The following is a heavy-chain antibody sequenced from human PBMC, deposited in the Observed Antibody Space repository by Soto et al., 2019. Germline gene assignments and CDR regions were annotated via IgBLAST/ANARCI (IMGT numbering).Heavy chain of an antibody. Sequence: ASVKVCCKVSGYTLTDLSMQWVRQDPRKGLEWMGGFDPEDGETIYAQKFQGRVTMTEDTATDTAYMELSSLRSEDTAVYYCATHRSGRFLEWLPEGSLGYWGQGTLVTVSS. CDR2: FDPEDGET. V-gene: IGHV1-24*01. CDR3: ATHRSGRFLEWLPEGSLGY. D-gene: IGHD3-3*01. J-gene: IGHJ4*02. CDR1: GYTLTDLS.